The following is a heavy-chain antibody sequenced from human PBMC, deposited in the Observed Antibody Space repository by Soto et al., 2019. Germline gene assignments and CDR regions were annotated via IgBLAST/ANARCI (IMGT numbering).Heavy chain of an antibody. D-gene: IGHD4-17*01. CDR3: ARASPDYDPYYYGMDV. Sequence: PGGSLRLSCAASGFTFSSYDMHWVRQATGKGLEWVSAIGTAGDTYYPGSVKGRFTISRENAKNSLYLQMNSLRAGDTAVYYCARASPDYDPYYYGMDVWGQGTTVTVSS. J-gene: IGHJ6*02. V-gene: IGHV3-13*04. CDR2: IGTAGDT. CDR1: GFTFSSYD.